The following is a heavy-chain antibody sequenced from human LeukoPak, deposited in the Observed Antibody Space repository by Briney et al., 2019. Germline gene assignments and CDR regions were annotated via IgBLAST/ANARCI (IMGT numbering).Heavy chain of an antibody. V-gene: IGHV4-4*07. Sequence: PSETLSLTCTVSGGSISSYYWSWIRQPPGKGLEWIGRIYSSGSTDYNPSLKSRVTMSVDTSKNQFSLNLRSMTAADTAVYYCARGPPPDFDCWGQGTLVTVSS. CDR1: GGSISSYY. J-gene: IGHJ4*02. CDR3: ARGPPPDFDC. CDR2: IYSSGST.